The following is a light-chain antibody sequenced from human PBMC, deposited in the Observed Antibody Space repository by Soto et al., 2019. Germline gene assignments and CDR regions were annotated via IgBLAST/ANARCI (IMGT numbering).Light chain of an antibody. CDR2: GAS. CDR1: QSVSSSD. Sequence: EIVLTHSPGTLSLSPWERATLSFRSSQSVSSSDLAWYQQKPGQAPRLLIYGASSRATGIPARFSGSGSGTDFTLTISSLQSEDFAVYYCQQYNNWPPINFGKGTRLEIK. CDR3: QQYNNWPPIN. V-gene: IGKV3-15*01. J-gene: IGKJ5*01.